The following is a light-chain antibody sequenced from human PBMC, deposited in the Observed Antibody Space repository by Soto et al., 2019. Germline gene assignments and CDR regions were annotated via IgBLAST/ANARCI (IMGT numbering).Light chain of an antibody. CDR3: QAYDDGLSGSV. Sequence: QSVLTHSPSLSGAAGQSVTISCSGSSSNIGAGYDVHWYQQFPGGAPKSLIFGNYNRPSGVPNRFSGSRSGSSASLAIAGLQPEDEAFYYCQAYDDGLSGSVFGTGTKVTVL. V-gene: IGLV1-40*01. CDR1: SSNIGAGYD. CDR2: GNY. J-gene: IGLJ1*01.